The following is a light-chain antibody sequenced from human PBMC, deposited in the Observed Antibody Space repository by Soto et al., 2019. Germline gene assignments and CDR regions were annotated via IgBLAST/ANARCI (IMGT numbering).Light chain of an antibody. V-gene: IGKV1-5*03. J-gene: IGKJ1*01. CDR1: QSINNW. CDR2: KAS. CDR3: QQYYNYPLT. Sequence: DIQMTQSPSTLSASVGDRVTITCRASQSINNWLAWYQQMPGKAPKLLIYKASTAESGVPSRFSGIGSGTQFTLTISSLQPDDFATYYCQQYYNYPLTFGQGTEVEV.